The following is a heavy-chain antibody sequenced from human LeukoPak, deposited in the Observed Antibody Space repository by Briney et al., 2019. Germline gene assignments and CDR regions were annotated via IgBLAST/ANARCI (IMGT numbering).Heavy chain of an antibody. V-gene: IGHV1-24*01. CDR1: GYTLTELS. CDR3: ATYSRSGSWLIFDF. CDR2: FDTEEGET. J-gene: IGHJ4*02. D-gene: IGHD6-13*01. Sequence: VASVKVSCNISGYTLTELSLHWVRQPPGKGLEWMGGFDTEEGETIYAQKFQGRVTMTEDTSTDTASMELTTLKTEDTAVYYCATYSRSGSWLIFDFWGQGTLVTVSS.